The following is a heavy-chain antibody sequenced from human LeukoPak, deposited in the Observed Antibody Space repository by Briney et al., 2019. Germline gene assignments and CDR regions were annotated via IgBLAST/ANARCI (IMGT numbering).Heavy chain of an antibody. CDR1: GFTFSSYT. CDR2: TNKDGSEK. Sequence: GGSLRLSCSASGFTFSSYTMSWVRQAPGKGLEWVANTNKDGSEKWYVDSVKGRFTISRDNAKNSLYPQMNSLKAGDTALYYCVRDGNDGLNDWEYWGQGALVTASS. V-gene: IGHV3-7*03. CDR3: VRDGNDGLNDWEY. D-gene: IGHD1-1*01. J-gene: IGHJ1*01.